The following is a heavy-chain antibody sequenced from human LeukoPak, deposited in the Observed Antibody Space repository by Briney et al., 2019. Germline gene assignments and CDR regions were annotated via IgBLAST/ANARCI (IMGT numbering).Heavy chain of an antibody. Sequence: PGGSLRLSCAASGFTFFSYTMNWVRQAPGKGLEWVSSISNDNTYIYYADSVKGRFTISRDNAKSSLYLQMNSLGAEDTAVYYCTRKYTYGYAPVDYWGQGTLVTVSS. CDR1: GFTFFSYT. CDR2: ISNDNTYI. D-gene: IGHD5-18*01. J-gene: IGHJ4*02. CDR3: TRKYTYGYAPVDY. V-gene: IGHV3-21*01.